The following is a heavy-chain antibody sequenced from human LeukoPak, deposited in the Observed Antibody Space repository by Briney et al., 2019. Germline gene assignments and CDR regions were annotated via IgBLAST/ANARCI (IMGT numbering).Heavy chain of an antibody. CDR3: APDPPYSSGWYVVDY. Sequence: PGGSLRLSCAASGFTFSSYSMNWVRQAPGKGLEWVSSISSSSSYIYYADSVKGRFTISRDNAKNSLYLQMNSLRAEDTAVYYCAPDPPYSSGWYVVDYWGQGTLVTVSS. V-gene: IGHV3-21*01. CDR1: GFTFSSYS. CDR2: ISSSSSYI. J-gene: IGHJ4*02. D-gene: IGHD6-19*01.